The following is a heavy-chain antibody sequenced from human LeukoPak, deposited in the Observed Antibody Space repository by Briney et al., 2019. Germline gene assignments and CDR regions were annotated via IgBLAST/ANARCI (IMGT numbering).Heavy chain of an antibody. CDR1: GYTLTGYG. V-gene: IGHV1-18*01. Sequence: ASVTVSCKASGYTLTGYGISWVRQAPGQGREGMGWISAYNGNTNYAQKLQGRVTMTTDTSTSTPYMELSSLRSDDTAVYYCARDLGSNYVYYYGMDVWGQGTTVTVSS. CDR3: ARDLGSNYVYYYGMDV. D-gene: IGHD4-11*01. CDR2: ISAYNGNT. J-gene: IGHJ6*02.